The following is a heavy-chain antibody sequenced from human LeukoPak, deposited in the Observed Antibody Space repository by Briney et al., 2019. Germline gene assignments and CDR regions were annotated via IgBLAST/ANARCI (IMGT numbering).Heavy chain of an antibody. CDR2: INWNGGST. Sequence: PGGSLRLSCAASGFTFDDYGMSWGRQAPGKGLEWVSGINWNGGSTGYADSVKGRFTISRDNAKNSLYLQMNSLRAEDTALYYCAREGPDIVVVPAAPLAYWGQGTLVTVSS. D-gene: IGHD2-2*01. J-gene: IGHJ4*02. CDR3: AREGPDIVVVPAAPLAY. CDR1: GFTFDDYG. V-gene: IGHV3-20*04.